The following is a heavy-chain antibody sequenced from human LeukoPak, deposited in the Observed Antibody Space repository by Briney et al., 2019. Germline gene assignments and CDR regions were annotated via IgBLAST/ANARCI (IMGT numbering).Heavy chain of an antibody. J-gene: IGHJ4*02. V-gene: IGHV3-30-3*01. CDR3: ARDGYSSSSGFDY. D-gene: IGHD6-6*01. Sequence: GGSLRLSCAASGLNFSSRWMNWVRQAPGKGLEWVAVISYDGSNKYYADSVKGRFTISRDNSKNTLYLQMNSLRAEDTAVYYCARDGYSSSSGFDYWGQGTLVTVSS. CDR1: GLNFSSRW. CDR2: ISYDGSNK.